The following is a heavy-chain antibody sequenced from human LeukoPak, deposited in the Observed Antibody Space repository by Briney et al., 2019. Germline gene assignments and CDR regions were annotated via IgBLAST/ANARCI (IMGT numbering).Heavy chain of an antibody. CDR1: GGSFSGYY. CDR2: INHSGST. Sequence: SETLSLTCAVYGGSFSGYYWSWIRQPPGTGLEWIGEINHSGSTNYNPSLKSRVTISVDTSKNQFSLKLSSVTAADTAVYYCARIGYDYVWGSYRPYNWFDPWGQGTLVTVSS. CDR3: ARIGYDYVWGSYRPYNWFDP. J-gene: IGHJ5*02. D-gene: IGHD3-16*02. V-gene: IGHV4-34*01.